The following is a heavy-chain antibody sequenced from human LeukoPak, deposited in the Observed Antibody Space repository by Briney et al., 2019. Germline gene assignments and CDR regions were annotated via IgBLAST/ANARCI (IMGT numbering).Heavy chain of an antibody. J-gene: IGHJ4*02. D-gene: IGHD3-16*01. V-gene: IGHV1-69*04. CDR2: IIPILGIA. CDR1: GGTFSSYA. Sequence: SVKVSCKASGGTFSSYAISWVRQAPGQGLEWMGRIIPILGIANYAQKFQGRVTITADKSTSTAYMELSSLRSEDTAVYYCARSAFGDYSFDYWGQGTLVTVSS. CDR3: ARSAFGDYSFDY.